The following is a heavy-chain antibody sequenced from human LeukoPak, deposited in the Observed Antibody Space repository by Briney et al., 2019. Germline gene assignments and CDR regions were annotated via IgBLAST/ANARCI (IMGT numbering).Heavy chain of an antibody. V-gene: IGHV3-23*01. CDR3: AKDREWLHDFNYFDY. J-gene: IGHJ4*02. CDR2: ISGSGGST. D-gene: IGHD3-3*01. CDR1: GFTFSSYA. Sequence: GGSLRLSCAASGFTFSSYAMSWVRQAPGKGLEWVSAISGSGGSTYYADSVKGRLTISRDNSKNTLYLQMNSLRAEDTAVYYCAKDREWLHDFNYFDYWGQGTLVTVSS.